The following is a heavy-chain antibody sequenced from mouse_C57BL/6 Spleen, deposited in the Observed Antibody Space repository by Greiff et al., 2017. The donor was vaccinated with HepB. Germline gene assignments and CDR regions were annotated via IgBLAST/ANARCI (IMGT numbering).Heavy chain of an antibody. CDR3: HGHAGDYYDLDD. CDR2: IYPRSGNT. D-gene: IGHD6-1*01. CDR1: GYTFTSYG. V-gene: IGHV1-81*01. Sequence: QVQLKESGAELARPGASVKLSCKASGYTFTSYGISWVKQRTGQGLEWIGEIYPRSGNTYYNEKFKGKATLTADKSSSTAYMELRSLTSEDSAVYFCHGHAGDYYDLDDWGQGTTVTVSS. J-gene: IGHJ4*01.